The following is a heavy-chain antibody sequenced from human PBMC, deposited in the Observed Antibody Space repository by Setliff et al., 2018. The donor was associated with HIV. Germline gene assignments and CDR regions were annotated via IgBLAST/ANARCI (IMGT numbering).Heavy chain of an antibody. J-gene: IGHJ3*02. CDR1: EFTVNSYY. Sequence: PGESLTISCAASEFTVNSYYMTWVRQPPGKGLECVSIIYTGGTTRYADSVRGRFTISRDTSKNTVSLQMKSLRAEDTAVYFCARQNSESYGDSFDIWGQGTVVTVSS. CDR3: ARQNSESYGDSFDI. V-gene: IGHV3-66*04. D-gene: IGHD3-16*01. CDR2: IYTGGTT.